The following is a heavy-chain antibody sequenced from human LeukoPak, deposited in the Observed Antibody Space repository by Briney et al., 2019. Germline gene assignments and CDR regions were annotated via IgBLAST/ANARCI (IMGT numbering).Heavy chain of an antibody. J-gene: IGHJ3*02. Sequence: GGTLRLSCAASGFTFSSYSMNWVRQAPGKGLESVSSISSSSSYIYYADSVKGRFTISRDNAKNSLYLQMNSLRAEDTAVYYCAGGILTGYYSSAAFDIWGQGTMVTVSS. CDR3: AGGILTGYYSSAAFDI. CDR2: ISSSSSYI. D-gene: IGHD3-9*01. CDR1: GFTFSSYS. V-gene: IGHV3-21*01.